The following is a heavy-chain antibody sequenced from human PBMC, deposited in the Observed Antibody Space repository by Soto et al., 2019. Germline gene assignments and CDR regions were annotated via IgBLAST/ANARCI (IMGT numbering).Heavy chain of an antibody. CDR2: INPNSGGT. CDR3: ARGRSGSYFDAFDI. V-gene: IGHV1-2*04. Sequence: QVQLVQSGAEVKKPGASVKVSCQASGYTFTGYYMHWVRQAPGQGLEWMGWINPNSGGTNYAQKFQGWVTMTRDTSISTAYMALSRLRSDDTAVYYCARGRSGSYFDAFDIWGQGTMVTVSS. CDR1: GYTFTGYY. D-gene: IGHD1-26*01. J-gene: IGHJ3*02.